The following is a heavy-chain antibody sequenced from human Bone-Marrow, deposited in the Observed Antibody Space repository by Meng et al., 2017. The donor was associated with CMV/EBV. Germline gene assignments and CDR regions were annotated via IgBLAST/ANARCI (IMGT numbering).Heavy chain of an antibody. V-gene: IGHV4-34*01. D-gene: IGHD1-7*01. J-gene: IGHJ4*02. Sequence: CAVHGGYFRGYYWSWIRQPPGKGLEWIGEINHSGSTNYNPSLKSRATISVDTSKNQFSLKLSSVTAADTAVYYCARGLGAWNYKYFDYWGQGTLVTVSS. CDR2: INHSGST. CDR1: GGYFRGYY. CDR3: ARGLGAWNYKYFDY.